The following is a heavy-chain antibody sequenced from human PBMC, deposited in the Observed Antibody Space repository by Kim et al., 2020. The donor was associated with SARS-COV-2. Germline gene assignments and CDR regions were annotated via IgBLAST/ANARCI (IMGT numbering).Heavy chain of an antibody. CDR3: ARGISGTSMIVVVIDAFDI. Sequence: ASVKVSCKASGYTFTGYYMHWVRQAPGQGLEWMGWINPNSGGTNYAQKFQGRVTMTRDTSISTAYMELSRLRSDDTAVYYCARGISGTSMIVVVIDAFDIWGQGTMVTVSS. D-gene: IGHD3-22*01. CDR1: GYTFTGYY. CDR2: INPNSGGT. J-gene: IGHJ3*02. V-gene: IGHV1-2*02.